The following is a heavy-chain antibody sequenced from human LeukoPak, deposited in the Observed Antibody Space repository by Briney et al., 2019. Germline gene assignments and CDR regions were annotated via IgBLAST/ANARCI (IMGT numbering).Heavy chain of an antibody. J-gene: IGHJ6*03. Sequence: GGSLRLSCAASRFTFSNYGMNWVRQAPGKGLEWVSKISGSGGHTYYADSVKGRFTISRDNSENTLYLQMNNLRAEDTAVYYCARDPYSGSYGADYYYYMDVWGKGTTVTISS. CDR3: ARDPYSGSYGADYYYYMDV. D-gene: IGHD1-26*01. CDR1: RFTFSNYG. CDR2: ISGSGGHT. V-gene: IGHV3-23*01.